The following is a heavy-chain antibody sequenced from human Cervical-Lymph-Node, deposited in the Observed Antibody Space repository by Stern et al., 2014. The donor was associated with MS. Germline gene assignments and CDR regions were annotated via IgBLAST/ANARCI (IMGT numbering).Heavy chain of an antibody. CDR2: MSVHNDKT. CDR3: AIFVATGGSGSFDY. J-gene: IGHJ4*02. Sequence: VQLVQSGGEVLQPGASVKVSCTASGNTSTKYGIGWVRPGPGQGLGGVGWMSVHNDKTKYAQNFQGRVTMTTDTSTSTVHMELRSLRTDDTAVYYCAIFVATGGSGSFDYWGQGTLVTVSS. D-gene: IGHD3-10*01. CDR1: GNTSTKYG. V-gene: IGHV1-18*01.